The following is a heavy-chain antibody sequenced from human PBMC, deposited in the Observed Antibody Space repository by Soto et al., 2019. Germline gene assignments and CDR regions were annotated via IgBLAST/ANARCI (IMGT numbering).Heavy chain of an antibody. D-gene: IGHD5-12*01. CDR1: GVTFSSYA. CDR2: ISGSGCST. Sequence: PGGSMELSSASSGVTFSSYAMSWFRQAAGNGLDWLSAISGSGCSTYYADAVKGRFTTSRDNSKNTLYLQMNSRRAEDTALYYCAKAPQGPRYSGNPRGPNWFAPGGKGPPVPGSS. V-gene: IGHV3-23*01. CDR3: AKAPQGPRYSGNPRGPNWFAP. J-gene: IGHJ5*02.